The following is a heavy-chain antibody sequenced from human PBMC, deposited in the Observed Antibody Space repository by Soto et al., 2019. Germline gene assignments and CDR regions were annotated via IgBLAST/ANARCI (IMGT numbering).Heavy chain of an antibody. CDR3: ARAGDYYDSGGYFLRDAFDV. CDR1: GFTFSDYY. Sequence: QVQLVESGGGLVKPGGSLRLSCAASGFTFSDYYMSWIRQAPGKGLEWVSYISSSDTIIDYADSVKGRFTISRDNANNSLYLQMNSLRAEDTAVYYCARAGDYYDSGGYFLRDAFDVGGRGTMVTVSS. D-gene: IGHD3-22*01. V-gene: IGHV3-11*01. CDR2: ISSSDTII. J-gene: IGHJ3*01.